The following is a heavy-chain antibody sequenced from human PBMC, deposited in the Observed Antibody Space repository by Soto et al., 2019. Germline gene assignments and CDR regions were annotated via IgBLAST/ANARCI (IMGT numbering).Heavy chain of an antibody. CDR1: GYTFSGFY. Sequence: QVQLVQSGAEVKKPGASVKVSCRTSGYTFSGFYIHWVRQAPGQGLESMGWIYPDSGGTDFAQKFQGRVTMTRDTSISTAYMELSRLRSDDTAVYYCRVTGVSEVDYWGQGTLVTVSS. CDR2: IYPDSGGT. D-gene: IGHD2-8*01. J-gene: IGHJ4*02. V-gene: IGHV1-2*02. CDR3: RVTGVSEVDY.